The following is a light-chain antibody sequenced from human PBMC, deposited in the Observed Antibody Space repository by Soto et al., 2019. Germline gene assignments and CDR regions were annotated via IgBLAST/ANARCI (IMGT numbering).Light chain of an antibody. J-gene: IGKJ5*01. Sequence: EIVLTHSPGTLSLSPWERATLSCRASQSVISNYLAWYQQKPGQAPRLLIYDASSRATGIPDRFSGSGSGTDFTLTISRLEPEDFAVYYCQQYGSSPPINFGQGTRLEIK. CDR2: DAS. V-gene: IGKV3-20*01. CDR3: QQYGSSPPIN. CDR1: QSVISNY.